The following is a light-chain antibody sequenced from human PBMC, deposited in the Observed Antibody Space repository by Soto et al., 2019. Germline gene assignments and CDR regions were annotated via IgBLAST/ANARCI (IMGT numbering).Light chain of an antibody. CDR3: LQHNSYPPWT. CDR2: AAS. V-gene: IGKV1-17*01. CDR1: QDIGSD. J-gene: IGKJ1*01. Sequence: DIQMTQSPSTLSASVRDRVTITCRASQDIGSDLGWYQQKPGKAPKRLIYAASSLQSGVPSRFSGSGSGTEFTLTITGLQPEDFATYYCLQHNSYPPWTFGQGTKVDIK.